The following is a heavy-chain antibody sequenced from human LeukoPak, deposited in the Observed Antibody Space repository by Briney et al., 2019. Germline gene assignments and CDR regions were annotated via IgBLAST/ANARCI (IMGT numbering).Heavy chain of an antibody. CDR1: GYTFTSYG. CDR2: IIPIFGTA. V-gene: IGHV1-69*06. Sequence: SVKVSCKASGYTFTSYGISWVRQAPGQGLEWMGGIIPIFGTANYAQKFQGRVTITADKSTSTAYMELSSLRSEDTAVYYCARAYYYGSGSYYKGRAYYYYYMDVWGKGTTVTVSS. D-gene: IGHD3-10*01. J-gene: IGHJ6*03. CDR3: ARAYYYGSGSYYKGRAYYYYYMDV.